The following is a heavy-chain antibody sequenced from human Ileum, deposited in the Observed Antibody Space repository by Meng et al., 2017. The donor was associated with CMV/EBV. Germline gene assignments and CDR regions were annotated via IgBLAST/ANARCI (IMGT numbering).Heavy chain of an antibody. V-gene: IGHV3-74*01. J-gene: IGHJ5*02. Sequence: GFTFSSYWMHWVRQAPGKGLVWVSRINSDGSSTSYADSVKGRFTISRDNAKNTLYLQMNSLRVEDTAVYYCARDAADSTSPAWFDPWGQGTLVTVSS. CDR3: ARDAADSTSPAWFDP. CDR2: INSDGSST. D-gene: IGHD2-2*01. CDR1: GFTFSSYW.